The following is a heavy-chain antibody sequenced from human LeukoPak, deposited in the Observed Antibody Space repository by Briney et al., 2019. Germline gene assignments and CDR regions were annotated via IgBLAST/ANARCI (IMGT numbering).Heavy chain of an antibody. CDR3: ARADEYRSEYYFDY. CDR1: GFTFSNYG. D-gene: IGHD6-6*01. Sequence: GGSLRLSCAASGFTFSNYGMHWVRQAPGKGLEWVAVISYDGNNKYSADSVKGRFSISRDNSKNTLYLQMNSLRAEDTAVYYCARADEYRSEYYFDYWGQGTLVTVSS. CDR2: ISYDGNNK. J-gene: IGHJ4*02. V-gene: IGHV3-30*03.